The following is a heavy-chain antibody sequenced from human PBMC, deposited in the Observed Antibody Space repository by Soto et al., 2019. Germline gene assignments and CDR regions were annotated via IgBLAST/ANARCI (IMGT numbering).Heavy chain of an antibody. CDR3: ARQAQLVPAAKANHDALDI. CDR2: INPNSGGT. Sequence: SSLKVSCKASGYTFTGYYMHWVRQAPGQGLEWMGWINPNSGGTNYAQKFQGWVTMTRDTSISTAYMELSRLRSDDTAVYYCARQAQLVPAAKANHDALDIWGQGTMVTVAS. J-gene: IGHJ3*02. D-gene: IGHD2-2*01. V-gene: IGHV1-2*04. CDR1: GYTFTGYY.